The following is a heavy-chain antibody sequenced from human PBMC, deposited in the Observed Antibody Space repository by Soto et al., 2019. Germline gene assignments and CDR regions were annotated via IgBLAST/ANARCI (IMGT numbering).Heavy chain of an antibody. CDR1: GFTFSGYD. Sequence: PGGSQRLSCAASGFTFSGYDMTWVRQAPGQGLQYISGISGSGVITYYPDSMRGRFIISRDNSKNILYLQVNILRAEDTAVYYCARRGPYYFDFWGQGTLVTVSS. CDR2: ISGSGVIT. D-gene: IGHD3-10*01. J-gene: IGHJ4*02. CDR3: ARRGPYYFDF. V-gene: IGHV3-23*01.